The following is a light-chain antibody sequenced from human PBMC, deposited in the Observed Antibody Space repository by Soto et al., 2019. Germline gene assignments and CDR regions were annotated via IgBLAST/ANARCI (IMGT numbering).Light chain of an antibody. CDR1: SSDVGGYNY. J-gene: IGLJ1*01. CDR2: DVT. CDR3: SSYAGSNSFV. Sequence: QSVLTQPRSVSGSPGQSVTISCTGTSSDVGGYNYVSWYQQHPGKAPKLMIYDVTKRPSGVPDRFSGSKSGNTASLTVSGVQADDEADYYCSSYAGSNSFVFGTGTKVTVL. V-gene: IGLV2-11*01.